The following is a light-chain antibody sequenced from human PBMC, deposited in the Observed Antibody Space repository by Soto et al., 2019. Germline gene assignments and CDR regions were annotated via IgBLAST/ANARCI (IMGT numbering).Light chain of an antibody. CDR3: QQSYSTPPIT. V-gene: IGKV3-20*01. CDR2: GAS. J-gene: IGKJ5*01. Sequence: EIVLTQSPGTLSLSPGERAALSCRASESVSTSFLAWYQQKPGQAPRLLIYGASSRATGIPDRFSGSRSGTDFTLTISSLQPEDFATYYCQQSYSTPPITFGQGTRLEIK. CDR1: ESVSTSF.